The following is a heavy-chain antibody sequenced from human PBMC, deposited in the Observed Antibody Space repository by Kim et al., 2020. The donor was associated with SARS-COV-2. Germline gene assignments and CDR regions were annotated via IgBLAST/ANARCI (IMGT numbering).Heavy chain of an antibody. Sequence: SETLSLTCSVSGASISTYYWSWMLQPAGKGLEWIGRIYATESPNYNPSLKSRVTMSLDTSKNQFSLILNSVSAADTAVYYCARALGGYYFDYWGQGTLVT. CDR3: ARALGGYYFDY. CDR2: IYATESP. D-gene: IGHD6-13*01. J-gene: IGHJ4*02. CDR1: GASISTYY. V-gene: IGHV4-4*07.